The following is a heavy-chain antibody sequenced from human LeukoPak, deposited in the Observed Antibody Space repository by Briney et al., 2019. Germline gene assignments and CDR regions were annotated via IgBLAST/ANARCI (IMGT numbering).Heavy chain of an antibody. V-gene: IGHV3-30-3*01. CDR1: GFTFSSYA. CDR2: ISYDGSNK. J-gene: IGHJ4*02. D-gene: IGHD2-8*01. CDR3: AREDCTIGAVCSSLLDH. Sequence: GGSLRLSCAASGFTFSSYAMHWVRQAPGKGLEWVAVISYDGSNKYYADSVKGRFTISRDNSKNTLYLQMNNLRAEDTAVYYCAREDCTIGAVCSSLLDHWGRGTLVTVSS.